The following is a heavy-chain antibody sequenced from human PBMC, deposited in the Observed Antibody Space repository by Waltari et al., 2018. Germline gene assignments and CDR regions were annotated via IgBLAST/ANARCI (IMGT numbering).Heavy chain of an antibody. Sequence: QVQLVQSGAEVKKPGSSVKVSCKASGGTFSSYAISWVRQAPGQGLEWRGRIIPIFGTANYAQKFQGRVTITADKSTSTAYMELSSLRSEDTAVYYCATVGATRTGNYFDYWGQGTLVTVSS. CDR3: ATVGATRTGNYFDY. V-gene: IGHV1-69*08. D-gene: IGHD1-26*01. CDR1: GGTFSSYA. CDR2: IIPIFGTA. J-gene: IGHJ4*02.